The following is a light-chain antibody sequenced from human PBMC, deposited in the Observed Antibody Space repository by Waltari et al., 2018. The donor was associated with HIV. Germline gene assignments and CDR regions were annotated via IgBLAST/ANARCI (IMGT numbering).Light chain of an antibody. J-gene: IGLJ2*01. V-gene: IGLV6-57*01. CDR1: SGSFASNY. Sequence: NFMLTQPHSVSESPGKTVTISCTRSSGSFASNYVQWYQQRPGSSPTTVIYQDTQRPSGVPDRSSGSSDSSSNSASLTTSGLKTEDEADYYCQSYDSNNQVLFGGGTKLTVL. CDR2: QDT. CDR3: QSYDSNNQVL.